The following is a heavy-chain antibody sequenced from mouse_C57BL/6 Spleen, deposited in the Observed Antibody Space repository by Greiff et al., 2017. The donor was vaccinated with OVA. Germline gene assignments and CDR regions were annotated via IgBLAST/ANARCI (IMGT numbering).Heavy chain of an antibody. CDR3: ARGGLGLDY. CDR2: INPNNGGT. CDR1: GYTFTDYY. Sequence: VQLQQSGPELVKPGASVKISCKASGYTFTDYYMNWVKQSHGKSLEWIGDINPNNGGTSYNQKFKGKATLTVDKSSSTAYMELRSLTSEDSAVYYCARGGLGLDYWGQGTTLTVSS. J-gene: IGHJ2*01. D-gene: IGHD4-1*01. V-gene: IGHV1-26*01.